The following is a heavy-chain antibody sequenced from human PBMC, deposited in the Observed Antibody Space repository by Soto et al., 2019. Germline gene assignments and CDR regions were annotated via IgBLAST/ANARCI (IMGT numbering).Heavy chain of an antibody. V-gene: IGHV3-7*01. CDR2: IKEDGSEK. CDR3: ARDVVSTVTTSAFDI. CDR1: GFTFSRYW. D-gene: IGHD4-17*01. J-gene: IGHJ3*02. Sequence: GGSLRLSCAASGFTFSRYWMTWVRQAPGKGLEWVANIKEDGSEKYYVDSMKGRFTISRDNAKNSLYLQMNSLRAEDTAVYYCARDVVSTVTTSAFDIWGQGTMVTVSS.